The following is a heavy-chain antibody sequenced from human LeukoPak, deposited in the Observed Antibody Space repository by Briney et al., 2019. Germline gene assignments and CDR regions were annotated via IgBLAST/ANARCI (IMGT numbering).Heavy chain of an antibody. Sequence: SVKVSCKASGGTFSSYAISWVRQAPGQGLEWMGGIVPIFGTANYAQKFQGRVTITADKSTSTAYMELSSLRSEDTAVYYCARWTYYDFWSGYPDYYYYMDVWGKGTTVTVSS. J-gene: IGHJ6*03. D-gene: IGHD3-3*01. V-gene: IGHV1-69*06. CDR3: ARWTYYDFWSGYPDYYYYMDV. CDR2: IVPIFGTA. CDR1: GGTFSSYA.